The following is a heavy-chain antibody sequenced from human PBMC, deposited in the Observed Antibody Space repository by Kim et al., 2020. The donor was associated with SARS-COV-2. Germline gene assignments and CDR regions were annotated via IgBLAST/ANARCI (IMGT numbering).Heavy chain of an antibody. J-gene: IGHJ4*02. CDR3: AALNYYDSSGYYKRDY. D-gene: IGHD3-22*01. CDR1: GYTLTELS. V-gene: IGHV1-24*01. Sequence: ASVKVSCKVSGYTLTELSMHWVRQAPGKGLEWMGGFDPEDGETIYAQKFQGRVTMTEDTSTDTAYMELSSLRSEDTAVYYCAALNYYDSSGYYKRDYWGQGTLVTVSS. CDR2: FDPEDGET.